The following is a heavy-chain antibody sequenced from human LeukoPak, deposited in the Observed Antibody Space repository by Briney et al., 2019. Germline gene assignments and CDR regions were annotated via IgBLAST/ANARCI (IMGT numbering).Heavy chain of an antibody. CDR2: IYTSGST. Sequence: SETLSLTCTVSGGSISSYYWSWIRQPAGKGLGWSGRIYTSGSTNYNPSLKSRVTISVDKSKNQFSLKLSSVTAADTAVYYCASTAVGVVYYYYYYMDVWGKGTTVTVSS. CDR3: ASTAVGVVYYYYYYMDV. V-gene: IGHV4-4*07. J-gene: IGHJ6*03. CDR1: GGSISSYY. D-gene: IGHD3-3*01.